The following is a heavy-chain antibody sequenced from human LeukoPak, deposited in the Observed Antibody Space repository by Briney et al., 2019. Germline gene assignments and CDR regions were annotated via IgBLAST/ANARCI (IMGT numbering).Heavy chain of an antibody. CDR2: VSASGTT. V-gene: IGHV4-4*07. CDR1: GVSVGSHF. Sequence: PSETLPLTCSVSGVSVGSHFWSWVRQPAGKAREGFGRVSASGTTSSNPSLNSRVTMSLDTSKNQFSLKLTSVTAADTAVYFCARAYCGGECTAGGAFDIWGQGTMVTVSS. D-gene: IGHD2-21*01. CDR3: ARAYCGGECTAGGAFDI. J-gene: IGHJ3*02.